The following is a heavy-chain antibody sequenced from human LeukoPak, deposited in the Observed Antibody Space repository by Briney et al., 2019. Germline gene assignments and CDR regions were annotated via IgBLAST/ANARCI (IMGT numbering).Heavy chain of an antibody. CDR3: ATFLAAAGTGYFQH. Sequence: GGSLRLSCAASGFTFSDYYMSWIRQAPGKGLEWVSYISSSSSYTNYADSVKGRFTISRDNAKNSLYLQMNSLRAEDTAVYYCATFLAAAGTGYFQHWGQGTLVTVFS. V-gene: IGHV3-11*06. CDR1: GFTFSDYY. D-gene: IGHD6-13*01. CDR2: ISSSSSYT. J-gene: IGHJ1*01.